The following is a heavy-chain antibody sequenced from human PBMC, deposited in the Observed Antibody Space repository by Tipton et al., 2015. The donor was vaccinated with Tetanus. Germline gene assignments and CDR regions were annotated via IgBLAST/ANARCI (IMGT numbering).Heavy chain of an antibody. CDR2: ICSSGSTI. D-gene: IGHD3-16*01. J-gene: IGHJ3*02. CDR1: GFTFSDYY. V-gene: IGHV3-11*04. Sequence: SLRLSCAASGFTFSDYYMSWIRQAPGKGLEWLSYICSSGSTIYYADSVKGRFTISRDNAKNSLYLQVNSLRVEDTAVYYCARAISSRWGKHDAFDIWGQGTTVAVSS. CDR3: ARAISSRWGKHDAFDI.